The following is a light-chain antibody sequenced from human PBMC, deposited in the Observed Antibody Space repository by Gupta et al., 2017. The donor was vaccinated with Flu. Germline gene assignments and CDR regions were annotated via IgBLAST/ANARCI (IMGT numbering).Light chain of an antibody. CDR3: QSADSSGTWV. V-gene: IGLV3-25*02. CDR2: KDS. Sequence: SYELTQSPSVSMSPGQTARITCSGDALPRQYTYWYQQKPGQAPVLVIYKDSERPSGIPERFSGSSSGTTVTLTITRVQAEDEADYYCQSADSSGTWVFGGGTKVTVL. J-gene: IGLJ3*02. CDR1: ALPRQY.